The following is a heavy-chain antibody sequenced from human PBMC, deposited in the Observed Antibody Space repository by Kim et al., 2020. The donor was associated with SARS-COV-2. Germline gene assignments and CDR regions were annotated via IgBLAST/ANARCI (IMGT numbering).Heavy chain of an antibody. V-gene: IGHV3-74*01. CDR3: ARGPLVLRDAFDI. CDR2: INSDGRST. J-gene: IGHJ3*02. D-gene: IGHD3-3*01. Sequence: GGSLRLSCAASGFTFSSYWMHWVRQAPGQGLVWVSRINSDGRSTSYADSVKGRFTISRDNAKNTLYLQMNSLRAEDTAVYYCARGPLVLRDAFDIWGQETMVTVST. CDR1: GFTFSSYW.